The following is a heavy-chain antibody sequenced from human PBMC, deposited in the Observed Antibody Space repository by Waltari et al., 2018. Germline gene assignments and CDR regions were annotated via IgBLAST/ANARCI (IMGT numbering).Heavy chain of an antibody. CDR3: ARLGSNFDMVVRPRGYFDY. J-gene: IGHJ4*02. D-gene: IGHD2-15*01. Sequence: QVQLQESGPGLVKPSETLSLTCAVSGYSISSGYYWGWLRQPPGKGLEWIGSIYHSGSTHYNPALKSRVTISVDTSKNQCSLKLSSVTAADTAVYYCARLGSNFDMVVRPRGYFDYWGQGTLVTVSS. CDR2: IYHSGST. CDR1: GYSISSGYY. V-gene: IGHV4-38-2*01.